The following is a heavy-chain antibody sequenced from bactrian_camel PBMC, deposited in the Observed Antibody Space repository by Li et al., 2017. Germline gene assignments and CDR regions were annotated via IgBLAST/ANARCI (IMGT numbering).Heavy chain of an antibody. CDR2: IYSVLSAT. V-gene: IGHV3S31*01. CDR3: LVGFDY. J-gene: IGHJ4*01. D-gene: IGHD2*01. Sequence: VQLVESGGGSVQAEGSLSLSCAASGANDIRAWGWFRQSPGKGREAVAAIYSVLSATYYVDSVRGRFTISRDNARSTVILELTSLTIEDTAMYYCLVGFDYWGLGTQVTVS. CDR1: GANDIRA.